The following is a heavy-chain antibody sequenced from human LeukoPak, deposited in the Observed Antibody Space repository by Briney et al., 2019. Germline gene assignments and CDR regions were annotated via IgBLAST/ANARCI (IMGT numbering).Heavy chain of an antibody. J-gene: IGHJ4*02. CDR2: INWNGGNA. CDR3: ARRFLYSSSWFFDL. CDR1: GFTFDEYG. Sequence: GGSLRLSCAASGFTFDEYGMNWVRQVPGKGPECVSGINWNGGNAGYADSVKGRFTISRDNAKNSLYLQMDSLTAEDTALYYCARRFLYSSSWFFDLWGQGTLVTVSS. D-gene: IGHD6-13*01. V-gene: IGHV3-20*04.